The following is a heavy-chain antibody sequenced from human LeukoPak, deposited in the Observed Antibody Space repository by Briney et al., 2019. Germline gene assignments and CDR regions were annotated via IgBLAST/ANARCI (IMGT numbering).Heavy chain of an antibody. CDR1: GFTFSRHG. D-gene: IGHD5-24*01. J-gene: IGHJ4*02. V-gene: IGHV3-23*01. CDR3: AKDDAWLQYND. CDR2: ISPSGDIK. Sequence: HPGGSLRLSCVASGFTFSRHGMNWVRQAPGKGLEWVSGISPSGDIKYYVDSVEGRFTVSRDNSKNTLYLQINSLRDEDTAVYYCAKDDAWLQYNDWGQGTLVTVSS.